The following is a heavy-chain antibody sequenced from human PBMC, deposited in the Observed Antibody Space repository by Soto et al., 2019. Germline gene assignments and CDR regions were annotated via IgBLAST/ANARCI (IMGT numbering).Heavy chain of an antibody. Sequence: PSETLSLTCTVSAGSIRDYFWTWIRQPPGKGLEWIEYIYYSGRNNYNPSLKSRVSISVDTAKNHFSLQLRSVTAADTAVYYCARVGGDDFGDSGGFDYWGQGTLVTVSS. D-gene: IGHD4-17*01. J-gene: IGHJ4*02. CDR1: AGSIRDYF. CDR3: ARVGGDDFGDSGGFDY. CDR2: IYYSGRN. V-gene: IGHV4-59*01.